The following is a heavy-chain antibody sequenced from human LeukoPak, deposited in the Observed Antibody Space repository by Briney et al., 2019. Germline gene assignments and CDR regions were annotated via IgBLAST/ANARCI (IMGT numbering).Heavy chain of an antibody. J-gene: IGHJ6*02. V-gene: IGHV4-34*01. D-gene: IGHD6-13*01. CDR1: GGSFSGYY. CDR3: ARGQQLVRYYYGMDV. CDR2: INHSGST. Sequence: SETLSLTCAVYGGSFSGYYWSWIRQPPGKGLEWIGEINHSGSTNYNPSLKSRVTISVDTSKNQFSLKLSPVTAADTAVYYCARGQQLVRYYYGMDVWGQGTTVTVSS.